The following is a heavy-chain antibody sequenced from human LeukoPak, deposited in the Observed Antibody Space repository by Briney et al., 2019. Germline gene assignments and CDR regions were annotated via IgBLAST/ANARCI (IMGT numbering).Heavy chain of an antibody. CDR3: ARDGGYSYPRGFDY. Sequence: ASVKVSCKASGYTFTGYYMHWVRQAPGQGLEWMGWINPNSGGTNYAQKFQGRVTMTRDTSISTAHMELSRLRSDDTAVYYCARDGGYSYPRGFDYWGQGTLVTVSS. V-gene: IGHV1-2*02. D-gene: IGHD5-18*01. CDR1: GYTFTGYY. J-gene: IGHJ4*02. CDR2: INPNSGGT.